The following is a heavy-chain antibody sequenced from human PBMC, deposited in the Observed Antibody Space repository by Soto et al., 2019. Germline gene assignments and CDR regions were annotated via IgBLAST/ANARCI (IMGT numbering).Heavy chain of an antibody. CDR2: IWYDGSNK. V-gene: IGHV3-33*01. Sequence: QVQLVESGGGVVQPGRSLRLSCAASGFTFSSYGMHWVRQAPGKGLEWVAVIWYDGSNKYYADSVKGRFTISRDNSKNTLYLQMNSLRAEDTAVYYCARRYSGYDFEGVAFDIWGQGTMVTVSS. J-gene: IGHJ3*02. D-gene: IGHD5-12*01. CDR1: GFTFSSYG. CDR3: ARRYSGYDFEGVAFDI.